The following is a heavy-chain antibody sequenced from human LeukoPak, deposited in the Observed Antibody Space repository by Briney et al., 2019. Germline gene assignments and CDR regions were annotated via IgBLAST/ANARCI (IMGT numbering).Heavy chain of an antibody. J-gene: IGHJ4*02. CDR1: GFTFGDYA. D-gene: IGHD3-16*02. CDR3: TRVGVHYDYVWGSYRYTGFDY. CDR2: IRSKAYGGTT. V-gene: IGHV3-49*04. Sequence: GGSLRLSCTASGFTFGDYAMSWVRQAPGKGLEWVGFIRSKAYGGTTEYTASVKGRFTISKDDSKSIAYLQMNSLKTEDTAVYYCTRVGVHYDYVWGSYRYTGFDYWGQGTLVTASS.